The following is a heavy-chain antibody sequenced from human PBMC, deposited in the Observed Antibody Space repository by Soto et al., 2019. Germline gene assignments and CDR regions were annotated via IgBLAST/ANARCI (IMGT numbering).Heavy chain of an antibody. CDR1: GFDFNTYG. D-gene: IGHD6-13*01. CDR2: ISFDGGSQ. J-gene: IGHJ5*02. V-gene: IGHV3-30*18. Sequence: QVQLVESGGGGVQPGRSLRLSCAASGFDFNTYGLHWVRQAPGKGLEWVAAISFDGGSQYYADSVKGRFTVSRDKSNSTLYLQMNSLGAEDTATYCCAKDSSVTAAGSGGWFDPWGQGTLVIVSS. CDR3: AKDSSVTAAGSGGWFDP.